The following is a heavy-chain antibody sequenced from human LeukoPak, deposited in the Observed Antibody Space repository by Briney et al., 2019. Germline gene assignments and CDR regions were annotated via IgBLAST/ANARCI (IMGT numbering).Heavy chain of an antibody. V-gene: IGHV4-59*01. CDR2: IHYSGST. CDR3: ARYEAFGGVIVKGFDY. CDR1: GGSISSYY. D-gene: IGHD3-16*02. J-gene: IGHJ4*02. Sequence: SETLSLTCTVSGGSISSYYWSWIRQSPGKGLEWIGYIHYSGSTNYNPSLKSRVTISVDTSKKQFSLKMSSVTAADTAVYYCARYEAFGGVIVKGFDYWGQGTLVTVSS.